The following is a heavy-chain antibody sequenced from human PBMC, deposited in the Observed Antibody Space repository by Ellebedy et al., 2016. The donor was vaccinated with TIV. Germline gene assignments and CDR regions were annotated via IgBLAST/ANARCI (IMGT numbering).Heavy chain of an antibody. D-gene: IGHD3-22*01. Sequence: GESLKISCAASGLTFSSYDMSWVRQAPGKGLEWVSGISCSGGSTYYADSVKGWFTISKDNSKNTLYLQMNGLRAEDTAIYYCAKGFYDSSVPFDYWGQGTLVTVSS. V-gene: IGHV3-23*01. J-gene: IGHJ4*02. CDR3: AKGFYDSSVPFDY. CDR1: GLTFSSYD. CDR2: ISCSGGST.